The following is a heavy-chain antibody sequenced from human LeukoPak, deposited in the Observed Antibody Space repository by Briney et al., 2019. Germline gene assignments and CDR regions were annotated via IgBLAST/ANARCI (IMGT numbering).Heavy chain of an antibody. V-gene: IGHV3-74*01. CDR3: ARGSDCSGGSCYSYWYFDL. CDR2: INSDGSST. CDR1: GFTFTTYA. D-gene: IGHD2-15*01. Sequence: GGSLRLSCAAPGFTFTTYAMSWVRQAPGKGLVWVSRINSDGSSTSYADSVKGRFTISRDNAKNTLYLQMNSLRAEDTAMYYCARGSDCSGGSCYSYWYFDLWGRGTLVTVSS. J-gene: IGHJ2*01.